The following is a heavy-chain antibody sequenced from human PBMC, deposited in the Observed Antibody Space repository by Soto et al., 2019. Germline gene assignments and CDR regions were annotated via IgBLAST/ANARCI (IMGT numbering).Heavy chain of an antibody. Sequence: WGSLRLSCAASGFTFSNYWMHWVRQAPGKGLVWVSRIKADGSSTNYADSVKGRFTISRDNAKNTLYLVINSLRVEDTAVYFCTRERFDPWGQGTLVTVSS. CDR2: IKADGSST. CDR1: GFTFSNYW. V-gene: IGHV3-74*01. CDR3: TRERFDP. J-gene: IGHJ5*02.